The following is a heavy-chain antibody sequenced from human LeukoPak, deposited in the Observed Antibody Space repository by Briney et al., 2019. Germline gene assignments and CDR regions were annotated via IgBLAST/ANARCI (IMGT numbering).Heavy chain of an antibody. Sequence: ASVKVSCKASGYTFTSYDINWVRQATGQGLEWMGWMNPNSGNTGYAQKFQGRVTMTRNTSISTACMELSSLRSEDTAVYYCARGGLTWIQLWLLPTDYWGQGTLVTVSS. D-gene: IGHD5-18*01. CDR2: MNPNSGNT. CDR1: GYTFTSYD. CDR3: ARGGLTWIQLWLLPTDY. V-gene: IGHV1-8*01. J-gene: IGHJ4*02.